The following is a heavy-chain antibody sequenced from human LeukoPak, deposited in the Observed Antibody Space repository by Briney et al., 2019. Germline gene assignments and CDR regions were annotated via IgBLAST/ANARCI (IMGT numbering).Heavy chain of an antibody. CDR3: VRGETTVTTWFDP. CDR2: IWYDGSNK. Sequence: GGSLRLSCAASGFTFSSHGMHWVRQAPGKGLEWVTVIWYDGSNKYYADSVKGRFTISRDNSKNTLYLQMNSLRAEDTAVYYCVRGETTVTTWFDPWGQGTLVTVSS. CDR1: GFTFSSHG. D-gene: IGHD4-17*01. V-gene: IGHV3-33*01. J-gene: IGHJ5*02.